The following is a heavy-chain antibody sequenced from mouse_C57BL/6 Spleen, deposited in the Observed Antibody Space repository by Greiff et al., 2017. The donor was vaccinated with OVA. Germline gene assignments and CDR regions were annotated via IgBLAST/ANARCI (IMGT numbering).Heavy chain of an antibody. V-gene: IGHV1-61*01. CDR2: IYPSDSET. CDR3: ARGLDYYRAMDY. J-gene: IGHJ4*01. Sequence: QVQLQQPGAELVRPGSSVKLSCKASGYTFTSYWMDWVKQRPGQGLEWIGNIYPSDSETHYNQKFKDKATLTVDKSSSTAYMQLSSLTSEDSAVYYCARGLDYYRAMDYWGQGTSVTVSS. CDR1: GYTFTSYW. D-gene: IGHD1-1*01.